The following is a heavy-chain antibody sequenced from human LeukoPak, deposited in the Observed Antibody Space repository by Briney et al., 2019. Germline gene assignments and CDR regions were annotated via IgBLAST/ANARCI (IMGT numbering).Heavy chain of an antibody. V-gene: IGHV1-2*02. CDR2: INPNSGGT. D-gene: IGHD1-26*01. Sequence: ASVKVSCEASGYTFTGYYMHWVRQAPGQGLEWMGWINPNSGGTNYAQKFQGRVTMTRDTSISTAYMELSRLRSDDTAVYYCARARGRVGATDYWGQGTLVTVSS. CDR3: ARARGRVGATDY. CDR1: GYTFTGYY. J-gene: IGHJ4*02.